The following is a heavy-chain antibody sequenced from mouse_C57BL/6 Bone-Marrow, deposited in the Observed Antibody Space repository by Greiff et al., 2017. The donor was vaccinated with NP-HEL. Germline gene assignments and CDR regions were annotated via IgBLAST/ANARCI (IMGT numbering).Heavy chain of an antibody. Sequence: QVHVKQPGAELVKPGASVKMSCKASGYTFTSYWITWVKQRPGQGLEWIGDIYPGSGSTNYNEKFKSKATLTVDTSSSTAYMQLSSLTSEDSAVYYCARSYYSNYEGNMVDYWGQGTSVTVSS. CDR3: ARSYYSNYEGNMVDY. J-gene: IGHJ4*01. D-gene: IGHD2-5*01. CDR1: GYTFTSYW. CDR2: IYPGSGST. V-gene: IGHV1-55*01.